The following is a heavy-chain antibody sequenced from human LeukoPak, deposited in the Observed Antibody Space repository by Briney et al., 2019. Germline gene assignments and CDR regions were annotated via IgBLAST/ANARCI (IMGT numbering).Heavy chain of an antibody. CDR2: ISGSGGST. V-gene: IGHV3-23*01. CDR3: AKDQLLWFGELGGSDY. CDR1: GFTFSSYA. J-gene: IGHJ4*02. D-gene: IGHD3-10*01. Sequence: GGSLRLSCAASGFTFSSYAMSWVRQAPGKGLEWVSAISGSGGSTYYADSVKGRFTISRDNSKNTLYLQMNSLRAEDTAVYYCAKDQLLWFGELGGSDYWGQGTLVTASS.